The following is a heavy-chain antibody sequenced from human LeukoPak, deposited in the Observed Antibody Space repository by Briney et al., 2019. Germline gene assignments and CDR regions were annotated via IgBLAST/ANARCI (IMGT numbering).Heavy chain of an antibody. CDR2: ISNDGSRK. CDR1: GFTFSRHG. J-gene: IGHJ4*02. Sequence: GGSLRLSCAPSGFTFSRHGMHWVRQAPGKGLEWVAIISNDGSRKYYAHSVEGRFTISIDNSKNTLYLQMDSLRAEDTAVYYCARDRAWNYFDYWGQGTLVTVSS. D-gene: IGHD3-3*01. CDR3: ARDRAWNYFDY. V-gene: IGHV3-30*03.